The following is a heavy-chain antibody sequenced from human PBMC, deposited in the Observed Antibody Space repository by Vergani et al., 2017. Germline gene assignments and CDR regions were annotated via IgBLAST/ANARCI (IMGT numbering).Heavy chain of an antibody. V-gene: IGHV4-38-2*01. CDR2: IYHSGST. CDR1: GYSISSGYY. J-gene: IGHJ4*02. D-gene: IGHD2-2*01. CDR3: ARLSEDIVVVPAALVFDY. Sequence: QVQLQESGPGLVKPSETLSLPCAVSGYSISSGYYWGWIRQPPGKGLEWIGSIYHSGSTYYNPSLKSRVTISVDTSKNQFSLKLSSVTAADTAVYYCARLSEDIVVVPAALVFDYWGQGTLVTVSS.